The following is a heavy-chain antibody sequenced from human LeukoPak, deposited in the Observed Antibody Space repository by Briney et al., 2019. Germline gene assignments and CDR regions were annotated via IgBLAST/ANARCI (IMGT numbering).Heavy chain of an antibody. D-gene: IGHD1-26*01. CDR2: IYYSGST. Sequence: PSETLSLTCTVSGYSISSGYYWSWIRQPPGRGLEWIGYIYYSGSTNYNPSLKSRVTISVNTSKNQFSLKLSSVTAADTAVYYCAREWELAFDYWGQGILVTVSS. CDR1: GYSISSGYY. CDR3: AREWELAFDY. V-gene: IGHV4-61*01. J-gene: IGHJ4*02.